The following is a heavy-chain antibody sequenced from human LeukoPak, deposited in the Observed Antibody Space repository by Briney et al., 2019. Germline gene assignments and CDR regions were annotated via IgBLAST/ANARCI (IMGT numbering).Heavy chain of an antibody. J-gene: IGHJ4*02. CDR2: INHSGST. CDR1: GGSTSSYY. V-gene: IGHV4-34*01. D-gene: IGHD2-2*01. Sequence: SETLSLTCTVSGGSTSSYYWSWIRQPPGKGLEWIGEINHSGSTNYNPSLKSRVTISVDTSKNQFSLKLSSVTAADTAVYYCARVGSRYCSSTSCDHFDYWGQGTLVTVSS. CDR3: ARVGSRYCSSTSCDHFDY.